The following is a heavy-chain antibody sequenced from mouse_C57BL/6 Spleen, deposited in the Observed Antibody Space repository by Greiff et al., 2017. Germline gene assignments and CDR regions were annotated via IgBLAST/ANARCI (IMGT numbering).Heavy chain of an antibody. CDR2: IYPGSGST. Sequence: VQLQQPGAELVKPGASVKMSCTASGYTFTSYWITWVKQRPGQGLEWIGVIYPGSGSTNYNEKFKSKATLTVDTSSSTAYMQLISLTSEDSAVYYCARGTEAFAYWGQGTLVTVSA. CDR3: ARGTEAFAY. J-gene: IGHJ3*01. V-gene: IGHV1-55*01. CDR1: GYTFTSYW.